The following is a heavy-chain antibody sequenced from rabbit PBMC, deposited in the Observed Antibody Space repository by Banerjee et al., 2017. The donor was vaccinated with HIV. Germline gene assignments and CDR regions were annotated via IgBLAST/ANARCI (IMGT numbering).Heavy chain of an antibody. CDR1: GFSLSIYE. V-gene: IGHV1S40*01. J-gene: IGHJ4*01. CDR3: ARTGYAGYGYAGDFNL. Sequence: QSLEESGGDLVKPGASLTLTCTASGFSLSIYEMCWVRQAPGKGLEWIACIYAGSSGSTYYASWAKGRFTISKTSSTTVTLQMTSLTAADTATYFCARTGYAGYGYAGDFNLWGPGTLVTVS. D-gene: IGHD6-1*01. CDR2: IYAGSSGST.